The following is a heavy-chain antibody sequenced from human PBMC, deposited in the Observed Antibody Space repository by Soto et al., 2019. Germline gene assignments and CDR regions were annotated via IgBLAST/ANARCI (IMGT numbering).Heavy chain of an antibody. D-gene: IGHD3-16*01. CDR2: IYDSGHT. J-gene: IGHJ6*02. V-gene: IGHV4-31*03. CDR3: ARGIRS. CDR1: GDAIRVGGYY. Sequence: QVQLQESGPGLVRPSQTLSLTCTVSGDAIRVGGYYWSGIRQHPGKGLEWIGYIYDSGHTYYNPSLKSRVTISVDTSKNQFSLKLTSVTAADTAVYYCARGIRSWGQGTTVTVSS.